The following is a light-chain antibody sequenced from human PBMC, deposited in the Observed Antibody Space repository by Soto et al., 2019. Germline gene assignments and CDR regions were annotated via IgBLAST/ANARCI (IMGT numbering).Light chain of an antibody. CDR2: GAS. Sequence: EIVMTQPPATLSVSPGERATLSCRASQSVSSNLAWYQQKPGQAPRLLIYGASTRATGIPARFSGSGSGKEFTLTISSLQSEDFAVYYCQQYNNWPPWTFGQGTKVEIK. V-gene: IGKV3-15*01. CDR3: QQYNNWPPWT. J-gene: IGKJ1*01. CDR1: QSVSSN.